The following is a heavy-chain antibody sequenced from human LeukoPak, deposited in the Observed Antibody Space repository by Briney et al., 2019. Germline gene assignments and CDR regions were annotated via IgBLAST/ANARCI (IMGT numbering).Heavy chain of an antibody. J-gene: IGHJ4*02. Sequence: GGSLRLSCAASGFIFSPYAMNWVRQAPGGGLEWVSYISSTYNIYYSDSVRGRFTISRDNAKNSVYLQMNSLRDEDTAVYYCARDHNWGLDFWGQGTLVAVSS. CDR2: ISSTYNI. CDR3: ARDHNWGLDF. V-gene: IGHV3-48*02. CDR1: GFIFSPYA. D-gene: IGHD7-27*01.